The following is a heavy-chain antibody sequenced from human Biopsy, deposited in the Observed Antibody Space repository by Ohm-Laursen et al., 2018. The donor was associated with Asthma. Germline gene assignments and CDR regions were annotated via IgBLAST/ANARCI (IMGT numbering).Heavy chain of an antibody. CDR2: IYYSGRS. Sequence: SDTLSLTCTVSGGSISSNFYYWGWVRQPPGKGLEWIGNIYYSGRSYYNPSLKSRVAISLDTSKNQFSLKLSSVTAADTAVYFCAKRGGVRRYFDYWGQGTMVTVSS. CDR3: AKRGGVRRYFDY. CDR1: GGSISSNFYY. V-gene: IGHV4-39*01. J-gene: IGHJ4*02. D-gene: IGHD3-16*01.